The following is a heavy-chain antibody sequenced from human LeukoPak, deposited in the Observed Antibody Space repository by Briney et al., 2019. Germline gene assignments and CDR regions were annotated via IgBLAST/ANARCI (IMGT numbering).Heavy chain of an antibody. CDR1: GFTFDVYT. V-gene: IGHV3-43*02. D-gene: IGHD2-2*01. Sequence: GGSLRLSCEASGFTFDVYTMHWVRRAPGKGLEWVSLMSGDGGSTHYADSVKGRFTISRDNSKNSLYLQMNRLRTEDTAVYYCAKEVLEVIPTAVDGEIYYYYYGMDVWGQGTTVTVSS. CDR2: MSGDGGST. J-gene: IGHJ6*02. CDR3: AKEVLEVIPTAVDGEIYYYYYGMDV.